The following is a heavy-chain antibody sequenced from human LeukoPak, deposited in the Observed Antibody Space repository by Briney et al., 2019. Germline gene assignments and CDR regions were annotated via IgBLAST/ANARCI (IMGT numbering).Heavy chain of an antibody. J-gene: IGHJ4*02. CDR1: GFTVSNNY. V-gene: IGHV3-53*01. CDR3: AGVSKSATTGTVLDY. D-gene: IGHD6-13*01. Sequence: PGGSLRPSCAASGFTVSNNYMSWVRQAPGKGLEWVSLIYSGGNTYYADPVKGRFTISRDNSKNTLYLQMNSLRVEDTAVYYCAGVSKSATTGTVLDYWGQGTLVTVSS. CDR2: IYSGGNT.